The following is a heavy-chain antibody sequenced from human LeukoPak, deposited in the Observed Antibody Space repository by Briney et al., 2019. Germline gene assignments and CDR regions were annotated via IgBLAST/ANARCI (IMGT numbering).Heavy chain of an antibody. CDR3: AHRRNYYDSSVFDN. J-gene: IGHJ4*02. Sequence: SGPTLVNPTQTLTLTCTFSGFSLNTRGVGVGWIRQPPGRALEWLALIYWDDDRRYSPSLKSRLTITKDTSKNQVVLTMTNMDPVDTATYFCAHRRNYYDSSVFDNWGQGTLVTVSS. CDR2: IYWDDDR. D-gene: IGHD3-22*01. V-gene: IGHV2-5*02. CDR1: GFSLNTRGVG.